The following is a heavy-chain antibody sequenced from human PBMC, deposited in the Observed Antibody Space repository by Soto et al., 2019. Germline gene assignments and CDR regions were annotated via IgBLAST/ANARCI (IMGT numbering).Heavy chain of an antibody. CDR2: IWYDGSNK. CDR1: GFTFSSYG. CDR3: ARDDYDSSGYYYYYGMDV. V-gene: IGHV3-33*01. J-gene: IGHJ6*02. Sequence: SLRLSGAASGFTFSSYGMHWVRQAPGKGLEWVAVIWYDGSNKYYADSVKGRFTISGDNSKNTLYLQMNSLRAEDTAVYYCARDDYDSSGYYYYYGMDVWGQGTTVTVSS. D-gene: IGHD3-22*01.